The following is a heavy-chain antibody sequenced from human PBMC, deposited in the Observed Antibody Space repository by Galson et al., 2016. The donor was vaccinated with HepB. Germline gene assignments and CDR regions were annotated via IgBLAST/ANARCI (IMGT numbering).Heavy chain of an antibody. J-gene: IGHJ1*01. CDR3: AKGGCVGDYYGPLDF. CDR2: ISWDGSRK. V-gene: IGHV3-43D*04. D-gene: IGHD4-17*01. CDR1: GFTFDDYA. Sequence: SLRLSCAASGFTFDDYAMQWVRQTPGRGLEWVALISWDGSRKHYADSVKGRFTISRDNTKNSMNLQLNSLRPEDAALYFCAKGGCVGDYYGPLDFWGQGTLVAVSS.